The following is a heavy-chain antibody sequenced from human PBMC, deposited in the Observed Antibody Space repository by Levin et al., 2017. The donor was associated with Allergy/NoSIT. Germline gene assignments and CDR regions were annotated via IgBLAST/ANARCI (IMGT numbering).Heavy chain of an antibody. CDR2: IYPGDSDT. CDR3: ARQAAVAGPGIDY. V-gene: IGHV5-51*01. Sequence: KFGESLKISCKGSGYSFTSYWIGWVRQMPGKGLEWMGIIYPGDSDTRYSPSFQGHVTISADKSITTAYLQWNSLKASDTAMYYCARQAAVAGPGIDYWGQGTLVTVSA. J-gene: IGHJ4*02. D-gene: IGHD6-19*01. CDR1: GYSFTSYW.